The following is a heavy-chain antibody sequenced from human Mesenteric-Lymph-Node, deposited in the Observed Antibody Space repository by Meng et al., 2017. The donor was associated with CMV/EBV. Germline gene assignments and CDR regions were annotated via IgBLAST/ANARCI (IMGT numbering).Heavy chain of an antibody. Sequence: GGSLTLSCAASGFTFSSYWMHWVRQAPGKGLVWVSRINSDGSSTSYADAVKGRFTISRDNAKNTLYLQMNSLRAEDTAVYYCARAGGGKSDFDYWGQGTLVTVSS. CDR3: ARAGGGKSDFDY. V-gene: IGHV3-74*01. D-gene: IGHD4-23*01. CDR1: GFTFSSYW. CDR2: INSDGSST. J-gene: IGHJ4*02.